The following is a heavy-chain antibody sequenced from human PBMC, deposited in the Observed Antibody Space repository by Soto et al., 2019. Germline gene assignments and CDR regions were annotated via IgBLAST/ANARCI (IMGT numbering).Heavy chain of an antibody. D-gene: IGHD6-6*01. V-gene: IGHV1-69*13. CDR1: GGTFSSYA. J-gene: IGHJ4*02. CDR3: ARVGSPIAARPFYY. Sequence: SVKVSCKASGGTFSSYAISWVRQAPGQGLEWMGGIIPIFGTANYAQKFQGRVTITADESTSTAYMELSSLRSEDTAVYYCARVGSPIAARPFYYWGQGTLVTVSS. CDR2: IIPIFGTA.